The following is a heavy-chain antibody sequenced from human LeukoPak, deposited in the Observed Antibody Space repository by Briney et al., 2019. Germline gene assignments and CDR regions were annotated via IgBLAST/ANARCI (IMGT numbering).Heavy chain of an antibody. CDR2: ISTGSSYI. Sequence: GGSLRLSCAASGFTFSSYSIHWVRQAPGKGLEWVSSISTGSSYIYYADSVKGRFTISRDNAKNSLHLQMNSLRVEDTAVYYCATYLYYYGSGSPHYWGQGTLVTVSS. CDR1: GFTFSSYS. V-gene: IGHV3-21*01. CDR3: ATYLYYYGSGSPHY. D-gene: IGHD3-10*01. J-gene: IGHJ4*02.